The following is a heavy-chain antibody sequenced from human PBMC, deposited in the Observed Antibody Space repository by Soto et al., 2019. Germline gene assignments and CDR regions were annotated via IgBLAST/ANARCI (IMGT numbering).Heavy chain of an antibody. Sequence: SETLSLTCAVSGGSISSSNWWSWVRQPPGKGLEWIGEIYHSGSTNYNPSLKSRVTISVDKSKNQFSLKLSSVTAADTAVYYCARVVAVAGTFYYYYGMDVWGQGTTVTVSS. CDR2: IYHSGST. V-gene: IGHV4-4*02. CDR1: GGSISSSNW. D-gene: IGHD6-19*01. CDR3: ARVVAVAGTFYYYYGMDV. J-gene: IGHJ6*02.